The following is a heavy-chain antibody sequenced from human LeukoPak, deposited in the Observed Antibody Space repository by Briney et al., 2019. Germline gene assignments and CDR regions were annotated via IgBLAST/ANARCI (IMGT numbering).Heavy chain of an antibody. J-gene: IGHJ4*02. V-gene: IGHV3-30*03. D-gene: IGHD6-13*01. CDR1: GFTFSSYG. Sequence: PGGSLRLSCAASGFTFSSYGMHWVRQAPGKGLEWVAVISYDGSNKYYADSVKGRFTISRDNSKNTLYLQMNSLRAEDTAVYYCAREGSSSWNSKQELGYWGQGTLVTVSS. CDR2: ISYDGSNK. CDR3: AREGSSSWNSKQELGY.